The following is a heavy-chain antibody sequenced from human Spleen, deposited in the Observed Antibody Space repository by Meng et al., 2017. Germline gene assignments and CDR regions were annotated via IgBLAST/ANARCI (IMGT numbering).Heavy chain of an antibody. D-gene: IGHD6-6*01. J-gene: IGHJ4*02. V-gene: IGHV4-4*02. CDR1: GGSISSSNW. Sequence: GQLQESGPGLVKPSGTLSLTCAVSGGSISSSNWWTWVRLPPGKGLEWIGEIYPSGSTNYNPSLKSRVTISVDKSKNQFSLKLSSVTAADTAVYYCAKVHSNSPYFDYWGQGTLVTVSS. CDR2: IYPSGST. CDR3: AKVHSNSPYFDY.